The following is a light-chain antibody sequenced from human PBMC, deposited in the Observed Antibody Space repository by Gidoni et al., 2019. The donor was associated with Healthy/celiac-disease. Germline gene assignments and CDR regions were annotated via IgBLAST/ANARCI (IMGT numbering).Light chain of an antibody. Sequence: EIVLTQSPGTLSLSPGERATLSCSASQSVSSSYFAWYQQKPGQAPRLLIYGASSRATGIPDRFSGSGSGTDFTLTISRLEPEDFAVYYCQQYGSSPPLTFGQGTRLEIK. CDR3: QQYGSSPPLT. CDR1: QSVSSSY. J-gene: IGKJ5*01. V-gene: IGKV3-20*01. CDR2: GAS.